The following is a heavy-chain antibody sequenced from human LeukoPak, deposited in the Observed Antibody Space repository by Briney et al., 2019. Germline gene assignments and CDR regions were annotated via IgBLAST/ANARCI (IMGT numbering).Heavy chain of an antibody. Sequence: ASVKVSCKASGYTFTSYDISWVRQAPGQGLEWMGRIIPILGIANYAQKFQGRVTITADKSTSTAYMELSSLRSEDTAVYYCARDRLARDGQSPFDYWGQGTLVTVSS. D-gene: IGHD5-24*01. CDR2: IIPILGIA. CDR3: ARDRLARDGQSPFDY. CDR1: GYTFTSYD. J-gene: IGHJ4*02. V-gene: IGHV1-69*04.